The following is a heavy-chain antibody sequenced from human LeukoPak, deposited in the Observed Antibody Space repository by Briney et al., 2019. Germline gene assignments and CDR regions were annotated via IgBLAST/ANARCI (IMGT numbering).Heavy chain of an antibody. V-gene: IGHV1-8*01. CDR1: GYTFTSYD. CDR2: MNPNSGNT. Sequence: GASVKVSCKASGYTFTSYDINWVRQATGQRLEGRGWMNPNSGNTGYAQKFQGRVTMTRNTSISTAYMELSSMRSEDTAVYYCARGGYYYYDSSGYYPNDYWGQGTLVTVSS. J-gene: IGHJ4*02. D-gene: IGHD3-22*01. CDR3: ARGGYYYYDSSGYYPNDY.